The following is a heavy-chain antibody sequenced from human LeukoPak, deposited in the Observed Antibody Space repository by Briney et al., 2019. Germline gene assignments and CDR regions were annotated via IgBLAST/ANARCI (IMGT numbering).Heavy chain of an antibody. J-gene: IGHJ6*02. D-gene: IGHD3-3*01. V-gene: IGHV4-59*12. CDR2: ISDIGSI. Sequence: PSETLSLTCTVSGGSISSYYWSWIRQPPGKGLEWIAYISDIGSINYNPSLKSRVTISVDTSKNQFSLKLSSVTAADTAVYYCARDRKITIFGVVMYYYYGMDVWGQGTTVTVSS. CDR3: ARDRKITIFGVVMYYYYGMDV. CDR1: GGSISSYY.